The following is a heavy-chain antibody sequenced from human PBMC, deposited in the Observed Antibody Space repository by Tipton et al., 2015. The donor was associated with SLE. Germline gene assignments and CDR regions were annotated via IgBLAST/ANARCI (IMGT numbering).Heavy chain of an antibody. V-gene: IGHV3-30*02. Sequence: GSLRLSCAASAFTLSSYGLHWVRQAPGKGLEWLAFMGSDGSYISYSDSVKGRFTISRDISKNTLFLQTNSLRTEDTAVFYCAKDFWADSNSYWGQGTLVTVSS. CDR1: AFTLSSYG. D-gene: IGHD3/OR15-3a*01. CDR3: AKDFWADSNSY. CDR2: MGSDGSYI. J-gene: IGHJ4*02.